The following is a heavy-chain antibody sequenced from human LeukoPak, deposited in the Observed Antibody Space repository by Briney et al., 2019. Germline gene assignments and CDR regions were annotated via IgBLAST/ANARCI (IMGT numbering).Heavy chain of an antibody. V-gene: IGHV4-34*01. CDR1: GGSFSGYY. CDR2: INHSGST. J-gene: IGHJ5*02. CDR3: ARRDRKYCSSTSCYGLDP. Sequence: SETLSLTCAVYGGSFSGYYWSWIRQPPGKGLEWIGEINHSGSTNYNPSLKSRVTISVDTSKNQFSLKLSSVTAADTAVYYCARRDRKYCSSTSCYGLDPWGRGTLVTVSS. D-gene: IGHD2-2*01.